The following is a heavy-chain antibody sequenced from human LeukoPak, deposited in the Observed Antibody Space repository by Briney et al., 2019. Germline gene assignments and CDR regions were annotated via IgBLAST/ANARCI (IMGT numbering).Heavy chain of an antibody. Sequence: ALRLSCAASGFTFDNFAMHWVRQAPGKGLEWVSGITWNSRVKTYTPSVKGRFTISRDNAKNSLDLQMNSLRAEDTAVYYCARVYSPSGEQWLVDVRGDYGMDVWGQGTTVTVSS. J-gene: IGHJ6*02. V-gene: IGHV3-9*01. CDR3: ARVYSPSGEQWLVDVRGDYGMDV. CDR2: ITWNSRVK. D-gene: IGHD6-19*01. CDR1: GFTFDNFA.